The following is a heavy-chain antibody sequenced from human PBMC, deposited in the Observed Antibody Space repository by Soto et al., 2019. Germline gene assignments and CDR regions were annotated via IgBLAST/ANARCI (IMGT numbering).Heavy chain of an antibody. V-gene: IGHV3-48*02. CDR3: ARGGCSGGSCQGAWTMDV. CDR2: ISSSSSTI. CDR1: GFIFNNYD. J-gene: IGHJ6*02. Sequence: EVQLVESGGGLVQPGGSLRLSCEASGFIFNNYDMNWVRQAPGKGLEWVSYISSSSSTIYNADSVKGRFTISRDNAKNSLYLPMNSLRDADMAVYYCARGGCSGGSCQGAWTMDVWGQGTTVTVSS. D-gene: IGHD2-15*01.